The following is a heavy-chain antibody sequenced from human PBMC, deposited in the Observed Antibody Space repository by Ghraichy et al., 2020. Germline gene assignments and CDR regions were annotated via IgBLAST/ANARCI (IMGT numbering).Heavy chain of an antibody. J-gene: IGHJ4*02. CDR2: IKSKADGGTT. Sequence: GGSLRLSCAGSRFTFRNAWMSWVRQAPGKRLEWVGRIKSKADGGTTDYAAPVKGKFTISRDDSEDTLYLQLNSLKTEDTAVYYCTTGSGYCSGTSCLLQFRQLDHWGPGTLVTVSS. D-gene: IGHD2-2*01. V-gene: IGHV3-15*01. CDR3: TTGSGYCSGTSCLLQFRQLDH. CDR1: RFTFRNAW.